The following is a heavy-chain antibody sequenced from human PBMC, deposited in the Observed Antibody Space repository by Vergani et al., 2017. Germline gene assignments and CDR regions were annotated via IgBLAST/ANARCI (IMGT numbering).Heavy chain of an antibody. D-gene: IGHD2-15*01. CDR1: GFTFSSYG. CDR3: AKLLGYCSGGSCSFDY. CDR2: ISYDGSNK. V-gene: IGHV3-30*18. Sequence: VQLVESGGGLVQPGRSLRLSCAASGFTFSSYGMHWVRQAPGKGLEWVAVISYDGSNKYYADSVKGRFTISRDNSKNTLYLQMNSLRAEDTAVYYCAKLLGYCSGGSCSFDYWGQGTLVTVSS. J-gene: IGHJ4*02.